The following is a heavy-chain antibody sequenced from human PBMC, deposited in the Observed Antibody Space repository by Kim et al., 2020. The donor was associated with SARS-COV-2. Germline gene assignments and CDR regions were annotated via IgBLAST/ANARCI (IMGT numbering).Heavy chain of an antibody. D-gene: IGHD2-15*01. CDR2: IYYSGST. V-gene: IGHV4-30-4*01. CDR3: ARGGNAFNYYFDY. Sequence: SETLSLTCTVSGGSISSGDYYWSWIRQPPGKGLEWIGYIYYSGSTYYNPSLKSRVTISVDTSKNQFSLKLSSVTAADTAVYYCARGGNAFNYYFDYWGQGTLVTVSS. J-gene: IGHJ4*02. CDR1: GGSISSGDYY.